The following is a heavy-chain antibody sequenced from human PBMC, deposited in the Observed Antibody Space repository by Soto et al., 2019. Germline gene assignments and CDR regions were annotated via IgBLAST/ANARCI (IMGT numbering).Heavy chain of an antibody. J-gene: IGHJ6*02. CDR2: IYYSGHT. CDR3: ARGIATTEMDV. CDR1: GGSMSRYY. D-gene: IGHD6-13*01. V-gene: IGHV4-59*01. Sequence: QVQLQESGPGLVKPSETLTLTCTVSGGSMSRYYWSWIRQPQGKGLEWIGYIYYSGHTNSNPSLKSRVTISVDTSKNQFSLKLSSVTAADTAVYYCARGIATTEMDVWGQGTTVTVSS.